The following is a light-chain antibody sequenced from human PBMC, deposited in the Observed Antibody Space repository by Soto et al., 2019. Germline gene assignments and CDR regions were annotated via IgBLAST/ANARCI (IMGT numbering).Light chain of an antibody. J-gene: IGKJ2*01. CDR1: QSISDW. CDR3: QHYNSYPHT. CDR2: KAS. Sequence: DIQMPQSPSTLSASVGDRVTITCRASQSISDWLAWYQQKPGKAPNLLIYKASSLESGVPSRFSGSGSGTEFTLTISSLQPDDFATYYCQHYNSYPHTFGQGTKLEIK. V-gene: IGKV1-5*03.